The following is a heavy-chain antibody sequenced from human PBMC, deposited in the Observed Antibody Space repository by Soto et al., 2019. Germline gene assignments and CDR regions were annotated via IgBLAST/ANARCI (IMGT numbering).Heavy chain of an antibody. D-gene: IGHD4-17*01. J-gene: IGHJ4*02. CDR1: GGSFSGYY. CDR2: INHSGST. CDR3: ARGVTTVVTSAFDY. V-gene: IGHV4-34*01. Sequence: QVQLQQWGAGMLKHSETLSLTCAVYGGSFSGYYWSWIRQPPVKGLEWIAEINHSGSTNYNPSLKSRFTISVDTSQSQFSLELGSVTAADTAVYYGARGVTTVVTSAFDYWGQGTLVTVSS.